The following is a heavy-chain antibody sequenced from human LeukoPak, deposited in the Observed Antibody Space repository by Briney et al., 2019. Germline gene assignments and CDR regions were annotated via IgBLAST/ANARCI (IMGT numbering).Heavy chain of an antibody. CDR3: ASKGPCSGGSCYPHYYYYMDV. D-gene: IGHD2-15*01. CDR1: GFTFSSYW. V-gene: IGHV3-74*01. Sequence: GGSLRLSCAASGFTFSSYWMHWVRQAPGKGLVWVSRINSDGSSTSYADSVKGRFTISRDNAKNTPYLQMNSLRAEDTAVYYCASKGPCSGGSCYPHYYYYMDVWGKGTTVTDSS. J-gene: IGHJ6*03. CDR2: INSDGSST.